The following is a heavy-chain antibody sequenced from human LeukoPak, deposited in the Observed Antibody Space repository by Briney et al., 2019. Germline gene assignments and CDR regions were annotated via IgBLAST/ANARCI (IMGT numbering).Heavy chain of an antibody. CDR1: GFTFSSYS. Sequence: GGSLRLSCAASGFTFSSYSMNWVRQAPGKGLEWVSTSSGGAGRTFYADSAKGRFTISRDNSKNTLYLQMNSLRAEDTAVYYCARMTMVRGGDYWGQGTLVTVSS. D-gene: IGHD3-10*01. CDR2: SSGGAGRT. CDR3: ARMTMVRGGDY. V-gene: IGHV3-23*01. J-gene: IGHJ4*02.